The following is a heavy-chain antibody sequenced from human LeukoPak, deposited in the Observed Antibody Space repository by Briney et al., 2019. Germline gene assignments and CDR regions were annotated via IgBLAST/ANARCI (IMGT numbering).Heavy chain of an antibody. CDR1: GFTFSSYA. V-gene: IGHV3-30-3*01. Sequence: GGSLRLSCAASGFTFSSYAMHWVRQAPGKGLEWVVVISYDGSNKYYADSVKGRFTISRDNSKNTVYLEMNSLRAEDTAVYYCARAYSRESGYDFVFENWGQGTLVSVSS. CDR2: ISYDGSNK. J-gene: IGHJ4*02. CDR3: ARAYSRESGYDFVFEN. D-gene: IGHD5-12*01.